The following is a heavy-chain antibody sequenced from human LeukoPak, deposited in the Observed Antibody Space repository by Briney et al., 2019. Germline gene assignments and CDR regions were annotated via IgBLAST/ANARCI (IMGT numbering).Heavy chain of an antibody. D-gene: IGHD3-22*01. Sequence: SETLSLTCTVSGGSISRSSYYWGWIRQPPGKGLEWIGSIYYSGSTYYNPSLKRRVTISVDTSKNQFSLNLSSVTAAETAVYYCARHRGYVGAFDVWGRGTMVTVSS. CDR3: ARHRGYVGAFDV. J-gene: IGHJ3*01. V-gene: IGHV4-39*01. CDR1: GGSISRSSYY. CDR2: IYYSGST.